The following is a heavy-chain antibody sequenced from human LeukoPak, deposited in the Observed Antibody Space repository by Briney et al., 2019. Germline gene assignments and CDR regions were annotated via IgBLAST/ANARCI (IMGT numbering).Heavy chain of an antibody. CDR3: ARAFPAGDSSGSTRGRVFDY. J-gene: IGHJ4*02. CDR1: GGSISSGGYS. CDR2: IYHSGST. Sequence: PSETLSLTCAVSGGSISSGGYSWSWIRQPPGKGLEWIGYIYHSGSTYYNPSLKSRVTISVDRSKNQFSLKLSSVTAADTAVYYCARAFPAGDSSGSTRGRVFDYWGQGTLVTVSS. V-gene: IGHV4-30-2*01. D-gene: IGHD3-22*01.